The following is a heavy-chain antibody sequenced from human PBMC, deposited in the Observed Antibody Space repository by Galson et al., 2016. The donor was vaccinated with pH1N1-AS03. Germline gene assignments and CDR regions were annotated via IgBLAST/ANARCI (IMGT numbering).Heavy chain of an antibody. CDR2: ISNSGATT. V-gene: IGHV3-23*01. CDR1: GFTLSSSA. J-gene: IGHJ3*02. Sequence: CAASGFTLSSSAMTWVRQAPGKGLEWVSFISNSGATTHYADSVKGRFTISRENSRNTLYLQMNSLRGEDTAVYYCAKNRYYDSSADAFDIWGQGTLVTVSS. D-gene: IGHD3-22*01. CDR3: AKNRYYDSSADAFDI.